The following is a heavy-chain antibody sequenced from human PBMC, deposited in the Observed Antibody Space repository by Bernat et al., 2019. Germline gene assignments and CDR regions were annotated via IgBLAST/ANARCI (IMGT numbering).Heavy chain of an antibody. CDR2: IYHSGTT. V-gene: IGHV4-4*02. CDR3: ASKIGILVAGPFYDY. Sequence: QVQLQESGPGLVKPSGTLSPTCAVSGASISSNEWWSWVRQPPGKGLEWIGEIYHSGTTNYNPSLRSRVTMSVDKSKNQFSLGLNSVTAAYTAVYYCASKIGILVAGPFYDYWGQGTLVTVSS. J-gene: IGHJ4*02. CDR1: GASISSNEW. D-gene: IGHD6-19*01.